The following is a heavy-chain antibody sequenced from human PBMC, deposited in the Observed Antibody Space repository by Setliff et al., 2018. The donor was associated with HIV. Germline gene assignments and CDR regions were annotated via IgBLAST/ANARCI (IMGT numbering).Heavy chain of an antibody. CDR3: AREGVGIDF. J-gene: IGHJ4*02. CDR2: VHYTGNT. V-gene: IGHV4-39*02. Sequence: PAETLSLTCTVSGGSITSSTYYWGWIRQPPGKGLEGIGTVHYTGNTYDNPSLKSRVTISVEVSKNQISLKLTAVTAADSVVYYCAREGVGIDFWGQGTLVTVSS. D-gene: IGHD2-8*01. CDR1: GGSITSSTYY.